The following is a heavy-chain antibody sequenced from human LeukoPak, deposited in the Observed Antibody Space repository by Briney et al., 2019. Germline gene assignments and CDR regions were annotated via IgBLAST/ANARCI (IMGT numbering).Heavy chain of an antibody. CDR3: ARGPNRWWVVSRNWGMDV. CDR2: ISWDESTT. J-gene: IGHJ6*02. V-gene: IGHV3-43*01. Sequence: GGSLRLSCAASGLSIGDNSMHWVRQAPGKGLEWVSLISWDESTTYYSDSVKGRFTVSRDSIKNSLHLQMNSLRTEDTALYYCARGPNRWWVVSRNWGMDVWGQGTTVTVSS. CDR1: GLSIGDNS. D-gene: IGHD2-15*01.